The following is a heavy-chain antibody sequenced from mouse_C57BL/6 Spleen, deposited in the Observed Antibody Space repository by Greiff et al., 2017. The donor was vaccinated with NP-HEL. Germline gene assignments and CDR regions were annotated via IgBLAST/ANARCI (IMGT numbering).Heavy chain of an antibody. V-gene: IGHV1-59*01. Sequence: QVQLQQPGAELVRPGTSVKLSCKASGYTFTSYWMHWVKQRPGQGLEWIGVIDPSDSYTNYNQKFKGKATLTVDTSSSTAYMQLSSLTSEDSAVYYCAREEPQDYGGQGTTLTVSS. J-gene: IGHJ2*01. CDR3: AREEPQDY. CDR1: GYTFTSYW. CDR2: IDPSDSYT. D-gene: IGHD6-1*01.